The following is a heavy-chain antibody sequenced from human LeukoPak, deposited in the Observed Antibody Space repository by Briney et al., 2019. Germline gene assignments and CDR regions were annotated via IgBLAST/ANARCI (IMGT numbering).Heavy chain of an antibody. CDR2: ISSSGSTI. J-gene: IGHJ4*02. V-gene: IGHV3-48*03. Sequence: TGGSLRLSCAASGFTFSTYEMNWVRQAPGKGLERVSYISSSGSTIYYADSVKGRFTISRDNAENSLYLQMNSLRAEDTAIYYCVVITWDYWGQGTLVTVSS. D-gene: IGHD3-22*01. CDR1: GFTFSTYE. CDR3: VVITWDY.